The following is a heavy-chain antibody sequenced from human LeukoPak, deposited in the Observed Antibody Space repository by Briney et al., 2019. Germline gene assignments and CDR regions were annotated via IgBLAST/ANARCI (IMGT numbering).Heavy chain of an antibody. CDR3: ARASGPYGSGSYSLDY. Sequence: ASVKASCKASGYTFTSYAMHWVRQAPGQRLEWMGWINAGNGNTKYSQKFQGRVTITRDTSASTAYMELSSLRSEDTAVYYCARASGPYGSGSYSLDYWGQGTLVTVSS. D-gene: IGHD3-10*01. CDR2: INAGNGNT. J-gene: IGHJ4*02. CDR1: GYTFTSYA. V-gene: IGHV1-3*01.